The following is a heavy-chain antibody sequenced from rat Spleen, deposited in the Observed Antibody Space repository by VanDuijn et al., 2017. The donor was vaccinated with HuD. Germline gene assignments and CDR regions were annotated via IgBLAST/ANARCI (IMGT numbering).Heavy chain of an antibody. CDR2: IIYDGSRT. V-gene: IGHV5-7*01. J-gene: IGHJ2*01. Sequence: EVQLVESGGGLVRPGGSLKLSCAASGFSFSDYYMAWVRQAPTKGLEWVATIIYDGSRTYYRDSVKGRFTISRDNVKSTLYLQVDSLGSEDTATYYCARHGGRRAPNGYFDHWGQGVMVTVSS. CDR3: ARHGGRRAPNGYFDH. D-gene: IGHD3-4*01. CDR1: GFSFSDYY.